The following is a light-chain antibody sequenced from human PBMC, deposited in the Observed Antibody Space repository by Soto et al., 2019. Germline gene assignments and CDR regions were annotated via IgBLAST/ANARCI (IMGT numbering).Light chain of an antibody. CDR2: EVS. Sequence: QSALTQPASVSGSPGQSITISCTGTSSDVGSYNLVSWYQQHPGKAHKLMIYEVSKRPSGVSNRLSGSKSGNTASMKNSRLQAEDEADYYCCSYAGSSPYVFGTGTKVTVL. CDR1: SSDVGSYNL. J-gene: IGLJ1*01. CDR3: CSYAGSSPYV. V-gene: IGLV2-23*02.